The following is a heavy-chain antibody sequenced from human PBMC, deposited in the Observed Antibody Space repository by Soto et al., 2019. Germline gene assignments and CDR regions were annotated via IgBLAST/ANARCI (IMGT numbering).Heavy chain of an antibody. CDR2: ISGSGGST. D-gene: IGHD3-22*01. J-gene: IGHJ4*02. V-gene: IGHV3-23*01. Sequence: EVQLLESGGGLVQPGGSLRLSCAASGFTFSSYAMSWVRQAPGKGLEWVSAISGSGGSTYYADSVKGRFTISRENSKNTLYLQMNSLRAEDTAVYYCAKDRDYYDSSGYYSSWGQGTLVTVSS. CDR1: GFTFSSYA. CDR3: AKDRDYYDSSGYYSS.